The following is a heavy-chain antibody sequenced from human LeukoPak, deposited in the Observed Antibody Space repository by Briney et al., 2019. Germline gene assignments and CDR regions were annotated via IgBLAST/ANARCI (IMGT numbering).Heavy chain of an antibody. CDR1: GGSFSGYY. Sequence: SETLSLTCAVYGGSFSGYYWNWIRQPPGKGLEWIGEINHSGSTNYNPSLKSRVTISVDTSKNQFSLKLSSVTAADTAVYYCASVQPATERSSSHFDYWGQGTLATVSS. V-gene: IGHV4-34*01. J-gene: IGHJ4*02. CDR2: INHSGST. CDR3: ASVQPATERSSSHFDY. D-gene: IGHD6-13*01.